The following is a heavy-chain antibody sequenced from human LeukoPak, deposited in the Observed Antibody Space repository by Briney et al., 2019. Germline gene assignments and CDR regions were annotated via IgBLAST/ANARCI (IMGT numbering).Heavy chain of an antibody. V-gene: IGHV7-4-1*02. CDR3: VTRDGVSSGFFNLDY. J-gene: IGHJ4*02. D-gene: IGHD3-22*01. CDR1: GYTFTHYA. CDR2: INTNTGNP. Sequence: ASVKVSCKASGYTFTHYAMNWVRQAPGQGLEWMGWINTNTGNPTYAQGFTGRFVFTLDTSVSTAYLQISSLKAEDTAVYYCVTRDGVSSGFFNLDYWGQGTLVTVSS.